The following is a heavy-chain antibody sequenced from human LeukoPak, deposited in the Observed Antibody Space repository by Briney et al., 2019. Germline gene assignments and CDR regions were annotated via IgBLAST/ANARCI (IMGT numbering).Heavy chain of an antibody. J-gene: IGHJ6*02. CDR3: ARDPDYYDSSGSGGSYGMDV. D-gene: IGHD3-22*01. Sequence: PSQTLSLTCTVSGASISSGSYYWSWLRQPAGKGLEWIGRIYTSGSTTYSPSLKSRVAITVNTSKIQYSLKLSSMTAADTAVYYCARDPDYYDSSGSGGSYGMDVWGQGTTVTVSS. CDR1: GASISSGSYY. V-gene: IGHV4-61*02. CDR2: IYTSGST.